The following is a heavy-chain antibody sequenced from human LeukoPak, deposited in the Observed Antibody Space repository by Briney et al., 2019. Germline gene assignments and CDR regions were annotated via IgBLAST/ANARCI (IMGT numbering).Heavy chain of an antibody. CDR1: GYTITGYY. CDR2: INPNSGDT. J-gene: IGHJ4*02. CDR3: ARDRHWNQGNFDY. Sequence: GASVKVSCKASGYTITGYYIHWVRQAPGQGLEWMGRINPNSGDTNYAQKFQGRVTMTRDTSINTAFMELSRLRSDDTAVYYCARDRHWNQGNFDYWGQGTLVTVSS. D-gene: IGHD1-1*01. V-gene: IGHV1-2*06.